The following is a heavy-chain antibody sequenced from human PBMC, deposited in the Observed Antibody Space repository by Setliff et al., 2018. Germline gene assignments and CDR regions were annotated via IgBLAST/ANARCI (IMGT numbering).Heavy chain of an antibody. CDR3: ATKAVAGT. J-gene: IGHJ4*02. CDR1: GFAFSSYG. V-gene: IGHV3-30*02. Sequence: GGSLRLSCAASGFAFSSYGMHWVRQAPGKGLEWVAFIRFDGTNKYYADSVKGRFTISRDNSKNTLYLQVNTLRPEDTAVYYCATKAVAGTGGQGTLVTVSS. D-gene: IGHD6-19*01. CDR2: IRFDGTNK.